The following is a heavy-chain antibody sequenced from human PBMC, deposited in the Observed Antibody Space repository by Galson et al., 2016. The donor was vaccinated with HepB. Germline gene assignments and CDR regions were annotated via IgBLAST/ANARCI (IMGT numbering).Heavy chain of an antibody. CDR2: IYYSGRT. D-gene: IGHD2-2*01. CDR3: AIASPAFDF. V-gene: IGHV4-39*02. J-gene: IGHJ4*02. Sequence: TLSLTCTVSGDSISRSTYYWGWVRQPPGKGLEWIGSIYYSGRTYYNPSLKSRVTISVDTSKKQFSLKVSSVTAGDTAVYYCAIASPAFDFWGQGTLVTVSA. CDR1: GDSISRSTYY.